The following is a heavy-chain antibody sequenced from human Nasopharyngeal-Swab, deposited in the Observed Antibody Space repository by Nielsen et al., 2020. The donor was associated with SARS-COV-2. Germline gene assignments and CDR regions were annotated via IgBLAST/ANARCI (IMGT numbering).Heavy chain of an antibody. J-gene: IGHJ6*03. CDR2: IYYSDT. CDR1: GGSISSGAYF. D-gene: IGHD2-15*01. CDR3: AREVRGYCTGGSCRHYYYMDV. V-gene: IGHV4-31*03. Sequence: SETLSLTCTVSGGSISSGAYFWSWIRQHPGKGLEWRGYIYYSDTFYSPSLKSRLTISVDTSKNQFSLQLTSVTAADTAVYYCAREVRGYCTGGSCRHYYYMDVWGKGTTVTVSS.